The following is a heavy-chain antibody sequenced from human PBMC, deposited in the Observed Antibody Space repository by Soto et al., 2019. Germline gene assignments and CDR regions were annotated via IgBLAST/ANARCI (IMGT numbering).Heavy chain of an antibody. J-gene: IGHJ4*02. Sequence: EVQLVESGGGLVKPGGSLRLSCAASGFSFRSYTLHWFRQAPGGGLEWVSSITGSSSYEFYADSVKGRFTISRDNDDNLLFLQMNNLRAEDTALYFCAREKGPQVDFWSDIPKGGFAYWGQGTLVSVSS. CDR2: ITGSSSYE. CDR1: GFSFRSYT. V-gene: IGHV3-21*06. D-gene: IGHD3-3*01. CDR3: AREKGPQVDFWSDIPKGGFAY.